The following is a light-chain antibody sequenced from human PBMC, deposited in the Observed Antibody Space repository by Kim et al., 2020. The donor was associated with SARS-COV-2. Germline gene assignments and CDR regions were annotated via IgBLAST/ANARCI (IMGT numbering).Light chain of an antibody. J-gene: IGLJ2*01. Sequence: SVSPVQTATITCAGDNMGDKDGCWCQQKSGQSPVLVIYQDDKRPSGIPERFSGSNSGSTVTLTISGTQPVDEADYYCRVWDSGSVIFGGGTQLTVL. CDR1: NMGDKD. CDR3: RVWDSGSVI. CDR2: QDD. V-gene: IGLV3-1*01.